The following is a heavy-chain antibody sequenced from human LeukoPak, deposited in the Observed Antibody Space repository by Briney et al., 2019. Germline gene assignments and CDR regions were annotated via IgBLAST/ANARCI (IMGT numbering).Heavy chain of an antibody. V-gene: IGHV4-39*07. Sequence: PSETLSLTCTVSGGSISSNNYYWGWIRQPPGKGLEWIGSIYYSGSTYYNPSLKSRVTMSVDTSKNQFSLKLSSVTAADTAVYYCARDQVAGGSYFLNAFDIWSQGTMVTVSS. J-gene: IGHJ3*02. CDR1: GGSISSNNYY. CDR2: IYYSGST. CDR3: ARDQVAGGSYFLNAFDI. D-gene: IGHD1-26*01.